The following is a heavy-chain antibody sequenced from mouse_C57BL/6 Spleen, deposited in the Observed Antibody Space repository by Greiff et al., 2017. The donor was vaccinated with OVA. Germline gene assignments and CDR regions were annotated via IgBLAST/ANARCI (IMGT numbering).Heavy chain of an antibody. CDR3: ATYGNYEQGFDY. CDR2: FHPYNDDT. CDR1: GYTFTTYP. Sequence: VKVVESGAELVKPGASVKMSCKASGYTFTTYPIEWMKQNHGKSLEWIGNFHPYNDDTKYNEKFKGKATLTVEKSSSTVYLELSRLTSDDSAVYYCATYGNYEQGFDYWGQGTTLTVSS. V-gene: IGHV1-47*01. J-gene: IGHJ2*01. D-gene: IGHD2-1*01.